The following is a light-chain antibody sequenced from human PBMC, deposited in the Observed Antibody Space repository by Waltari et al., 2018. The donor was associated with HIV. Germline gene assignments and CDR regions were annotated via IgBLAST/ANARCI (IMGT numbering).Light chain of an antibody. J-gene: IGLJ3*02. CDR3: TPFTSSSAWV. V-gene: IGLV2-14*03. CDR1: SSDIGSYNY. Sequence: QSALTQPASVSGSLGQSITFSCTGTSSDIGSYNYVSWYQQHPGKAPKIIIYDVTNRPSGVSNRFAGSKSGNTASLTISWLQAEDEADYYCTPFTSSSAWVFGGGTMLTVL. CDR2: DVT.